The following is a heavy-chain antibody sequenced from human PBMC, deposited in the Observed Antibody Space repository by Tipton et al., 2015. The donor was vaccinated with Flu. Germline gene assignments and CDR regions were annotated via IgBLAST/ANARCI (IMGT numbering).Heavy chain of an antibody. CDR2: IFSSGIT. Sequence: TLSLTCTVSGGSMNSYHWSWIRQPAGKGLEWIGRIFSSGITNYNPSLKSRVTMSVDTSKNQFSLTLSSMTAADAAVYYCARGGTNLGYCRGNTCFSPYYFDYWGQGTLVTVSS. J-gene: IGHJ4*02. D-gene: IGHD2-15*01. V-gene: IGHV4-4*07. CDR3: ARGGTNLGYCRGNTCFSPYYFDY. CDR1: GGSMNSYH.